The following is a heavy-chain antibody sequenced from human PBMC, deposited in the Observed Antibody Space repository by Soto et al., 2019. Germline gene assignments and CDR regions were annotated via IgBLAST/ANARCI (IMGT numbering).Heavy chain of an antibody. V-gene: IGHV4-34*01. D-gene: IGHD3-3*01. J-gene: IGHJ5*02. CDR1: GGSVNGYY. Sequence: SETLSLTCAVYGGSVNGYYWNWIRQPPGKGLEWIGEIHHTGGTHYNPSLKRRVTMSVDTSKNQFSLRLSSVTAADTAIYYCATRITVFGVLIPPFDPWGQGTQVTVSS. CDR3: ATRITVFGVLIPPFDP. CDR2: IHHTGGT.